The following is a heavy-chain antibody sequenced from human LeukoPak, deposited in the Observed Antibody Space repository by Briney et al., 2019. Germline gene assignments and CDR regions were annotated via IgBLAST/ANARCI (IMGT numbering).Heavy chain of an antibody. CDR1: GGSISSGDYY. CDR3: ARDLVLARLFDY. D-gene: IGHD3-3*01. Sequence: SQTLSLTCTVYGGSISSGDYYWSWIRQPPGKGLEWIGYIYYSGSTYYNPSLKSRVTISVDTSKNQFSLKLSSVTAADTAVYYCARDLVLARLFDYWGQGTLVTVSS. V-gene: IGHV4-30-4*08. CDR2: IYYSGST. J-gene: IGHJ4*02.